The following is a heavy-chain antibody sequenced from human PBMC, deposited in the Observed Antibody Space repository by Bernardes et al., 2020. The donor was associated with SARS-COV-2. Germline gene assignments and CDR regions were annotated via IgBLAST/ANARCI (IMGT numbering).Heavy chain of an antibody. Sequence: GGSLRLSCAASGFTFSSYAMHWVRQASGKGLEWVAVISYDGSIKKYADSVKGRFTISRDNSKNTLYLQMNSLRSEDTAIYYCARGRNPVIRGHNCFDPWGQGTLVTVSS. CDR2: ISYDGSIK. CDR3: ARGRNPVIRGHNCFDP. V-gene: IGHV3-30-3*01. CDR1: GFTFSSYA. D-gene: IGHD3-10*01. J-gene: IGHJ5*02.